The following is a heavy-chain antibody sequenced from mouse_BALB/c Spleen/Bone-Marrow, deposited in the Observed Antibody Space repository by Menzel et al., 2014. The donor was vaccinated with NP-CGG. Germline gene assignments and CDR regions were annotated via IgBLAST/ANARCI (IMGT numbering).Heavy chain of an antibody. CDR1: GYSFTSYY. J-gene: IGHJ4*01. CDR3: ARRDYGSSFYAMDY. CDR2: IDPFNGGT. Sequence: EVQLQESGPELMKPGASVKISCKASGYSFTSYYMHWVKQSHAKSLEWIGYIDPFNGGTSYNQKFKGKATLTVDKSSSTAYMHLSSLTSEDSAVYYCARRDYGSSFYAMDYWGQGTSVTVSS. D-gene: IGHD1-1*01. V-gene: IGHV1S135*01.